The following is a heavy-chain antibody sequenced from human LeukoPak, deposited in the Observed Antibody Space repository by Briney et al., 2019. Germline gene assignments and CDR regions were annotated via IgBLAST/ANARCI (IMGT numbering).Heavy chain of an antibody. CDR1: GFTFSSYS. D-gene: IGHD6-19*01. Sequence: GGSLRLSCAASGFTFSSYSMNWVRQAPGKGLEWVSSISSSSSYIYYADSVKGRFTISRDNAKNSLYLQMNSLRAEDTAVYYCARERVAGYSYYFDYWGQGTLVTVSS. V-gene: IGHV3-21*04. CDR2: ISSSSSYI. CDR3: ARERVAGYSYYFDY. J-gene: IGHJ4*02.